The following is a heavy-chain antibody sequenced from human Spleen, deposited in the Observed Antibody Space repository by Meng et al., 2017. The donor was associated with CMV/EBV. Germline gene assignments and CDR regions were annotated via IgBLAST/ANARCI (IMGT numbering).Heavy chain of an antibody. Sequence: SGGTFSSYAISWVRQAPGQGLEWMGGIIPIFGTANYAQKFQGRVTITTDESTSTAYMELSSLRSEDTAVYYCAREGDDDILTGPSDYWGQGTLVTVSS. D-gene: IGHD3-9*01. J-gene: IGHJ4*02. CDR1: GGTFSSYA. CDR2: IIPIFGTA. V-gene: IGHV1-69*05. CDR3: AREGDDDILTGPSDY.